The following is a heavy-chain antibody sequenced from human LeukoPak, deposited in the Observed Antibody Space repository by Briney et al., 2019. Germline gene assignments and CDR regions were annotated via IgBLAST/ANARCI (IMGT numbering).Heavy chain of an antibody. V-gene: IGHV1-2*02. J-gene: IGHJ6*03. CDR3: ARDSSSSGRDYYYYYYMDV. D-gene: IGHD6-6*01. CDR2: INPNSGGT. CDR1: GYAFTGYY. Sequence: ASVSVSCTASGYAFTGYYMHWGRQAPGQGLEWMGGINPNSGGTNYAQKFQGRVTMTRDTPISTAYMELSRLRSDDTAVYYCARDSSSSGRDYYYYYYMDVWGKGTTVTVSS.